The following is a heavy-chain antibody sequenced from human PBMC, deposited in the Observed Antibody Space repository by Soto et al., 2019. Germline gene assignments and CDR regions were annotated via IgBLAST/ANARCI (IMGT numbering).Heavy chain of an antibody. CDR3: AKEHDGSGYFHQYGMDV. V-gene: IGHV3-30*18. J-gene: IGHJ6*02. CDR2: VSYDGSDK. CDR1: GFTFSNYG. D-gene: IGHD3-22*01. Sequence: QVQLVESGGGVVQPGRSLRLSCAASGFTFSNYGMHWVRQAPGKGLEWVAFVSYDGSDKYYADSVKGRFTISRDNSKNTLFLLMDSLRAEDTAVYYCAKEHDGSGYFHQYGMDVWGQGTTVTVSS.